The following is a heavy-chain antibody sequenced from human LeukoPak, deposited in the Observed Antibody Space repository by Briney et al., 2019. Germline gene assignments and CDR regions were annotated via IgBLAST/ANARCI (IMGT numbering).Heavy chain of an antibody. J-gene: IGHJ4*02. Sequence: GGSLRLSCAASGFTFSSYAMSWVRQAPGKGLEWVSAISGSGGSTYYADSVKGRFTISRDNSKNTLFLQMLSLRAEDTAMYYCARFSQGFDYWGQGSLVTVSS. V-gene: IGHV3-23*01. CDR3: ARFSQGFDY. CDR1: GFTFSSYA. CDR2: ISGSGGST. D-gene: IGHD3-3*01.